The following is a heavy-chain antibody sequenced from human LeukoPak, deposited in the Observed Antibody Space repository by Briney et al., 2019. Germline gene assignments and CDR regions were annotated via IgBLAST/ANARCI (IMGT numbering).Heavy chain of an antibody. D-gene: IGHD3-10*01. V-gene: IGHV4-28*01. CDR1: GYSITSSSW. CDR2: IYHSGTT. Sequence: SETLSLTCAGSGYSITSSSWWGWIRQPPGKGLEWIGYIYHSGTTYYNPSLQSRVTMSVDTSKNQFSLKLSSVTAVDTAVYYCARKENVYYYFDYWGQGTLVTVSS. CDR3: ARKENVYYYFDY. J-gene: IGHJ4*02.